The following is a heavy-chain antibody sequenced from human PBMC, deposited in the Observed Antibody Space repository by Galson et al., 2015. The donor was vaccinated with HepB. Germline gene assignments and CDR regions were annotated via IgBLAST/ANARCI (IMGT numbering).Heavy chain of an antibody. Sequence: SLRLSCAASGFTFSDYHMSWIRQAPGKGLEWISYIGSGGTTTISYTDSVKGRFTISRDNAKNSLYLQLNSLRAEDTAVYYCARASLGWFDPWGQGTLVTVSS. J-gene: IGHJ5*02. CDR2: IGSGGTTTI. CDR1: GFTFSDYH. CDR3: ARASLGWFDP. V-gene: IGHV3-11*01.